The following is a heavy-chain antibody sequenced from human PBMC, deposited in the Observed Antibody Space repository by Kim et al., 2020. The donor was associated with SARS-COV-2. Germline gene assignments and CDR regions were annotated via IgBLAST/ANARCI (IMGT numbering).Heavy chain of an antibody. J-gene: IGHJ5*02. Sequence: SETLSLTCTVSGGSISSYYLSWIRQPPGKGLEWIGYIYYSGSTNYNPSLKSRVTISVDTSKNQFSLKLSSVTAADTAVYYCAREYCSGGSCSFDPWGQGTLVTVSS. CDR2: IYYSGST. V-gene: IGHV4-59*01. D-gene: IGHD2-15*01. CDR1: GGSISSYY. CDR3: AREYCSGGSCSFDP.